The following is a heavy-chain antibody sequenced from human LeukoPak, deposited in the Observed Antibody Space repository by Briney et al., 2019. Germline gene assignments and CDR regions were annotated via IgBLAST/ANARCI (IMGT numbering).Heavy chain of an antibody. D-gene: IGHD3-10*01. V-gene: IGHV3-21*01. CDR2: ISSSSSYI. Sequence: GGSLRLSCAASGFPFSSYSMTWVRQPPGKGLEWVSSISSSSSYIYYADSVKGRFTISRDNAKNSLYLQMNSLRAEDTAVYYCARAEPGLWFGESQFDYWGQGTLVTVSS. CDR1: GFPFSSYS. J-gene: IGHJ4*02. CDR3: ARAEPGLWFGESQFDY.